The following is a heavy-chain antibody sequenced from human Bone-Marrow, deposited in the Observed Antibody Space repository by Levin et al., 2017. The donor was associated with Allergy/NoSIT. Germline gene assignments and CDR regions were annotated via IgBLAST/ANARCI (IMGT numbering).Heavy chain of an antibody. Sequence: SGPTLVKPTQTLTLTCTFSGFSLDTSGVGVGWIRQPPGKALEWLALIYWDDDKRYSPSLKSRLTITKDTSKNQVVLTMTNMDPADTATYYCALHEDCSTITCPAYCFDYWGQGTLVTVSS. CDR2: IYWDDDK. D-gene: IGHD2-2*01. J-gene: IGHJ4*02. V-gene: IGHV2-5*02. CDR1: GFSLDTSGVG. CDR3: ALHEDCSTITCPAYCFDY.